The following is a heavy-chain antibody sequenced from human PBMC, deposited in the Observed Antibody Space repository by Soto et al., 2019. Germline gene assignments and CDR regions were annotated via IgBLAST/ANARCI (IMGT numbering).Heavy chain of an antibody. CDR3: AGGSEMATNGENWFDP. CDR1: GGTFSAYY. CDR2: INHSGST. V-gene: IGHV4-34*01. J-gene: IGHJ5*02. Sequence: PSETLSLTGAVYGGTFSAYYWSWIRQPPGKGLEWIGQINHSGSTDYTPSLKSRVTMLVDTSKNQFSLKLSSVTAADTAVYYCAGGSEMATNGENWFDPWGQGTLVTVSS. D-gene: IGHD5-12*01.